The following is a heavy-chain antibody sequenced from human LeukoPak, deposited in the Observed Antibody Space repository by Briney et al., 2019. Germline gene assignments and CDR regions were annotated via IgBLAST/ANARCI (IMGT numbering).Heavy chain of an antibody. CDR3: AATLTVTTGSTYYGMDI. Sequence: SVKVSCKASGFTFATSTMQWVQQARGQRLEWMGWIVVGSGHTNYAQKFQQRVTITRDMSTSTAYIYLSSLTSEDTALYYCAATLTVTTGSTYYGMDIWGQGTTVTVSS. D-gene: IGHD4-17*01. CDR2: IVVGSGHT. CDR1: GFTFATST. V-gene: IGHV1-58*02. J-gene: IGHJ6*02.